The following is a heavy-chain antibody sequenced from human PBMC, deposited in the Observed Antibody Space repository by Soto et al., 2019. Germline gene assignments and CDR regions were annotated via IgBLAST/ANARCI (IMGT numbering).Heavy chain of an antibody. D-gene: IGHD3-16*02. CDR2: ISYDGSNK. Sequence: QVQLVESGGGVVQPGRSLRLSCAASGFTFSSYAMHWVRQAPGKGLEWVAVISYDGSNKYYADSVKGRFTISRDNSKNTLYLQMNSLTAEDTAVYYCAESSFDYWGQGTLVTVSS. J-gene: IGHJ4*02. CDR3: AESSFDY. V-gene: IGHV3-30-3*01. CDR1: GFTFSSYA.